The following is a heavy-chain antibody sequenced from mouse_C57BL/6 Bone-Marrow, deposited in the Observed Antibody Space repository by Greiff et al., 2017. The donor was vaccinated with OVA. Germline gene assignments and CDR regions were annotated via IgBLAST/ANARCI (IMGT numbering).Heavy chain of an antibody. D-gene: IGHD1-1*01. J-gene: IGHJ4*01. CDR2: IWTGGGT. V-gene: IGHV2-9-1*01. CDR3: ARILLRYDYAMDY. Sequence: VKVVESGPGLVAPSQSLSITCTVSGFSLTSYAISWVRQPPGKGLEWLGVIWTGGGTNYNSALKSRLSISKDNSKSHVFLNMNSLQPDDTARYXCARILLRYDYAMDYWGQGTSVTVSS. CDR1: GFSLTSYA.